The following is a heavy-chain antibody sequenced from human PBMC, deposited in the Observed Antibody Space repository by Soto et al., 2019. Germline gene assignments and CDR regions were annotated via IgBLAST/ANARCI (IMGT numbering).Heavy chain of an antibody. CDR2: ILHDGNNR. J-gene: IGHJ4*02. CDR1: GFIFSNYI. Sequence: GGSLRLSCAASGFIFSNYILHWVRQAPGKGLEWVAMILHDGNNRYYADSVKGRFTISRDNSKSTLYLQVDSLRTEDTAVYYCARGYSSGPDYWGQGTLVTVSS. CDR3: ARGYSSGPDY. V-gene: IGHV3-30-3*01. D-gene: IGHD6-19*01.